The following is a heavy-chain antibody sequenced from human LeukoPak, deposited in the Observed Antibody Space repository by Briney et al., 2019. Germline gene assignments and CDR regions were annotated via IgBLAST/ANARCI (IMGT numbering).Heavy chain of an antibody. CDR3: ARGAAGYSYG. CDR1: GGSISSYY. J-gene: IGHJ4*02. Sequence: PSETLSLTCTVSGGSISSYYWSWIRQPPGKGLEWIGYIYYSGSTNYNPSLKSRVTISIDTSKNQFSLRLSSVTAADTAVYYCARGAAGYSYGWGQGTLGTVSS. CDR2: IYYSGST. V-gene: IGHV4-59*01. D-gene: IGHD5-18*01.